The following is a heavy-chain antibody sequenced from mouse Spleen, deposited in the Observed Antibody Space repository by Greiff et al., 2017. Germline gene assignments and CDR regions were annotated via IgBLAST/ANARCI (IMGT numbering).Heavy chain of an antibody. CDR2: ISSGSSTI. Sequence: EVKVEESGGGLVQPGGSRKLSCAASGFTFSSFGMHWVRQAPEKGLEWVAYISSGSSTIYYADTVKGRFTISRDNPKNTLFLQMTSLRSEDTAMYYCARSGWYYFDYWGQGTTLTVSS. CDR1: GFTFSSFG. CDR3: ARSGWYYFDY. J-gene: IGHJ2*01. D-gene: IGHD3-1*01. V-gene: IGHV5-17*02.